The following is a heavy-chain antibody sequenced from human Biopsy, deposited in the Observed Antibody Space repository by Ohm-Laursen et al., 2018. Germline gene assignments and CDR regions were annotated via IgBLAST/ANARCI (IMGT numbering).Heavy chain of an antibody. D-gene: IGHD3-22*01. CDR1: GDSISSYY. V-gene: IGHV4-59*01. Sequence: PSETLSLTCTVSGDSISSYYWSWIRQPPGKGLEWIGYVSYTGSTDYNPSLQSRVTISVDTSKNHFSLRLRSVTPADTAMYYCARDRGFSSDRTVPGYFDLWGRGTLVTVSS. J-gene: IGHJ2*01. CDR2: VSYTGST. CDR3: ARDRGFSSDRTVPGYFDL.